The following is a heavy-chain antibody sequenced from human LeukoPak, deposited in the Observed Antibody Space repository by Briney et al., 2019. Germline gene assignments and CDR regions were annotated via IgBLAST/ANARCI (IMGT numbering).Heavy chain of an antibody. D-gene: IGHD4-17*01. Sequence: ASVKVSCKASGYTFTGYYMHWVPQAPGQGLEWMGWINPNSGGTNYAQKFQGRVTMTRDTSISTAYMELSRLRSDDTAVYYCARSDSDDYGDYFDYWGRGTPVTVSS. J-gene: IGHJ4*02. CDR3: ARSDSDDYGDYFDY. CDR1: GYTFTGYY. V-gene: IGHV1-2*02. CDR2: INPNSGGT.